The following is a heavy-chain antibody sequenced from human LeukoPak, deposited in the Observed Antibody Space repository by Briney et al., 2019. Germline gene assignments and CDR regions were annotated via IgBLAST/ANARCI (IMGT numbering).Heavy chain of an antibody. Sequence: PGGSLRLSCAASGFTFDDYGMHWVRQAPGKGLEWVAVISYDGSHKYYADSVKGRFTISRDNSKNTLYLQMNSLRAEDTAVYYCAKDRRVGFQGFDYWGQGTLVTVSS. D-gene: IGHD3-10*01. CDR3: AKDRRVGFQGFDY. CDR2: ISYDGSHK. V-gene: IGHV3-30*18. CDR1: GFTFDDYG. J-gene: IGHJ4*02.